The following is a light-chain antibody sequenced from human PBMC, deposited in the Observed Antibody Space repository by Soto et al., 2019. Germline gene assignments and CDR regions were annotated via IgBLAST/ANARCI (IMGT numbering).Light chain of an antibody. Sequence: SYELTQPPSVSVSPGQTASITCSGDKLGDKYAYWYQQKPGQSPVLVIYQDTKRPSGIPERFSGSNSGNTATLTISGTQTMDEGDYYCQAWGSSSVVFGGGTKLTVL. V-gene: IGLV3-1*01. J-gene: IGLJ2*01. CDR3: QAWGSSSVV. CDR2: QDT. CDR1: KLGDKY.